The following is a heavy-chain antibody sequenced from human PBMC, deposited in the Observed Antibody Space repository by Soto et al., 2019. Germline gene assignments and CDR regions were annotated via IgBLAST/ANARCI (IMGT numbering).Heavy chain of an antibody. V-gene: IGHV3-30*18. J-gene: IGHJ4*02. Sequence: PGGSLRLSCAASGFTFSSYGMHWVRQAPGKGLEWVAVISYDGSNKYYADSVKGRFTISRDNSKNTLYLQMNSLRAEDTAVYYCAKDMYYYDSSGYYYPYFDYWGQGTLVTVSS. CDR2: ISYDGSNK. CDR1: GFTFSSYG. CDR3: AKDMYYYDSSGYYYPYFDY. D-gene: IGHD3-22*01.